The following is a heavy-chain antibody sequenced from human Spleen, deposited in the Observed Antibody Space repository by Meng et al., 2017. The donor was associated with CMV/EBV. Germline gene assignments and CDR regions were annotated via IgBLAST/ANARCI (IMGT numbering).Heavy chain of an antibody. CDR3: AREGRAYDDFWSGLYYGMDV. CDR2: IYSGGSST. CDR1: GFTFSSYA. D-gene: IGHD3-3*01. Sequence: GESLKISCAASGFTFSSYAMSWVRQAPGKGLEWVSVIYSGGSSTYYADSVKGRFTISRDNSKNTLYLQMNSLRAEDTAVYYCAREGRAYDDFWSGLYYGMDVWGQGTTVTVSS. J-gene: IGHJ6*02. V-gene: IGHV3-23*03.